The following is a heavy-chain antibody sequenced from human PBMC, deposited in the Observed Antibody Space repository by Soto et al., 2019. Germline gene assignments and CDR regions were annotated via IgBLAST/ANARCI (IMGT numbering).Heavy chain of an antibody. J-gene: IGHJ6*03. CDR3: ARDWGPHYMDV. D-gene: IGHD3-16*01. CDR1: GYTFSSYA. Sequence: ASVKASCKACGYTFSSYAMNWVRQAPGQGLEWMGWISAYDGSTNYAQKLQGRVTMTTDTSTTTAYMELRSLRFDDTAVYYCARDWGPHYMDVWGKGTTVTVSS. CDR2: ISAYDGST. V-gene: IGHV1-18*01.